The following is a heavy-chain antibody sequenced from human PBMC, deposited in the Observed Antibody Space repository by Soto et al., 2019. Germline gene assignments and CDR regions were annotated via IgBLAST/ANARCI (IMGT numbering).Heavy chain of an antibody. V-gene: IGHV3-9*01. CDR2: ISWNSGSI. CDR3: AKDATYDFWTGDFDY. D-gene: IGHD3-3*01. J-gene: IGHJ4*02. CDR1: GFTFDDYA. Sequence: EVQLVESGGGLVQPGRSLRLSCAASGFTFDDYAMHWVRQAPGKGLEWVSGISWNSGSIGYADSVKGRFTISRDNAKNSLYLQMNSLRAEDTGLYYCAKDATYDFWTGDFDYWGQGTLVTVSS.